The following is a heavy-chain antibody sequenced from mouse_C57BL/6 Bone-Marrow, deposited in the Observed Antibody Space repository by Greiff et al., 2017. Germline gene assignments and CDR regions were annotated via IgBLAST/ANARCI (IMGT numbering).Heavy chain of an antibody. V-gene: IGHV6-3*01. CDR2: IRLKSDNYAT. CDR3: TGRYGYDPYYYAMDY. D-gene: IGHD2-2*01. J-gene: IGHJ4*01. Sequence: EVKVEESGGGLVQPGGSMKLSCVASGFTFSNYWMNWVRQSPEKGLEWVAQIRLKSDNYATHYAESVKGRFTISRDDSQSSVYLQMNNLRAEDTGIYYCTGRYGYDPYYYAMDYWGQGTSVTVSS. CDR1: GFTFSNYW.